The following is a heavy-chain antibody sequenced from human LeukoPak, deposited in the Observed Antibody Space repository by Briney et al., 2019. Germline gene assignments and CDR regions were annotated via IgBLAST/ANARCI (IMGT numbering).Heavy chain of an antibody. D-gene: IGHD3-22*01. V-gene: IGHV3-11*01. CDR1: GGSISSCY. J-gene: IGHJ4*02. Sequence: LSLTCTVSGGSISSCYWSWIRQPPGKGLEWVSAISGSGGSTYYADSVKGRFTFSRDNAKNSLYLQMNSLRAEDTAVYYCARVPSITLIRSLPGGYWGQGTLVTVSS. CDR2: ISGSGGST. CDR3: ARVPSITLIRSLPGGY.